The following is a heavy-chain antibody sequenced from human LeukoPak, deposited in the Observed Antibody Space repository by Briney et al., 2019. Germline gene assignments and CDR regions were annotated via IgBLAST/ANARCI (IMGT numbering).Heavy chain of an antibody. D-gene: IGHD3-22*01. CDR2: STPSGGST. V-gene: IGHV1-46*01. J-gene: IGHJ5*02. Sequence: ASVKVSCKASGYTFTSNYMHWVRQAPGQWLEWMGLSTPSGGSTSYAQKFQVRVTMTRDTSTSTVYMELSSLRSEDTAVYYCARAPPQGQDYYDSSGYKYNWFDPWGQGTLVTVSS. CDR3: ARAPPQGQDYYDSSGYKYNWFDP. CDR1: GYTFTSNY.